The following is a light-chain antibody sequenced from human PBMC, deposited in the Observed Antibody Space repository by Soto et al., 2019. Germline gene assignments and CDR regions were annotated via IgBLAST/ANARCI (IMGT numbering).Light chain of an antibody. Sequence: EIVLTQSPGTLSLSPGDRVTLSCRASQSVSSNYLAWYQQKPGQAPRLLIYATSARATGIPDRFSGSGSGTAFTLTSSRLEPEDFAMYYCQQYGDYNSPRYIFGQGTRLEI. CDR2: ATS. J-gene: IGKJ2*01. V-gene: IGKV3-20*01. CDR3: QQYGDYNSPRYI. CDR1: QSVSSNY.